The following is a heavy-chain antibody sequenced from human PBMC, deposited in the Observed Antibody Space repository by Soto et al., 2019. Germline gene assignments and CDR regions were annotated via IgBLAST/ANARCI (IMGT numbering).Heavy chain of an antibody. Sequence: EGQLVESGGGLVKPGGSLRLSCAASGFTFSGYAMNWVRQAPGKGLEWVSSIKTDGSDTYYTDSVKGRFTNSRDNAKNSLYLQMNSLRAEDTAVYYCATEIRYFDDYFDYWGQGTLVTVSS. CDR3: ATEIRYFDDYFDY. J-gene: IGHJ4*02. D-gene: IGHD3-9*01. V-gene: IGHV3-21*01. CDR1: GFTFSGYA. CDR2: IKTDGSDT.